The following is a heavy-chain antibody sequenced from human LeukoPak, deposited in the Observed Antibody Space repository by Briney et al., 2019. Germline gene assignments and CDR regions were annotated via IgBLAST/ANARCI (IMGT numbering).Heavy chain of an antibody. CDR3: ARDDYGEFDY. J-gene: IGHJ4*02. Sequence: ASVKVSCKTSGYIFTNYDISWVRQAPGQGLEWMGRISAKNGNTNYAQKFKGRVTMTTDTSTSTAYMDLGSLRSGDTAVYFCARDDYGEFDYWGQGTLVTVSS. CDR1: GYIFTNYD. CDR2: ISAKNGNT. V-gene: IGHV1-18*01. D-gene: IGHD4/OR15-4a*01.